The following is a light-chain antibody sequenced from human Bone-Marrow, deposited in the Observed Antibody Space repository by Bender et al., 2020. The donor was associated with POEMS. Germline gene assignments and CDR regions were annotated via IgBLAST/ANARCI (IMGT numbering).Light chain of an antibody. J-gene: IGLJ2*01. CDR3: CSYTSSSTVV. CDR1: SSNIGGNS. Sequence: QSVLTQSPSASGTPGQRVTISCSGSSSNIGGNSVYWYQQLPGTAPKLLIYRTNQRPSGVPDRYSGSKSGNTASLTISGLQAEDEADYHCCSYTSSSTVVFGGGTKLTVL. CDR2: RTN. V-gene: IGLV1-44*01.